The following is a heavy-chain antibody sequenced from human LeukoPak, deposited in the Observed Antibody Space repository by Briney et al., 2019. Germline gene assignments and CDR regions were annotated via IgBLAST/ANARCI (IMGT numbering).Heavy chain of an antibody. CDR1: GFGFSTYW. V-gene: IGHV3-7*01. Sequence: PGGSLRLSCAGSGFGFSTYWMNWVRQAPGKGLEWVANMNYDGSNTYYVESVRGRFTISRDNVKNSLYLQMNSLRVEDTAVYYCARDPGYAAIDYWGQGTLVTVSS. D-gene: IGHD5-18*01. CDR3: ARDPGYAAIDY. CDR2: MNYDGSNT. J-gene: IGHJ4*02.